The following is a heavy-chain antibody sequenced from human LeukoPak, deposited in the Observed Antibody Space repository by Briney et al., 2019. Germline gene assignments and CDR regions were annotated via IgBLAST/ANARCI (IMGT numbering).Heavy chain of an antibody. CDR2: IYYSGST. Sequence: SETLSLTCTVSGGSISSSSYYWGWIRQPPGKGLEWIGGIYYSGSTNYNPSLKSRVTISVDTSKNQFSLKLSSVTAADTAVYYCARTYSSSWGWFDPWGQGTLVTVSS. CDR3: ARTYSSSWGWFDP. J-gene: IGHJ5*02. D-gene: IGHD6-6*01. CDR1: GGSISSSSYY. V-gene: IGHV4-39*07.